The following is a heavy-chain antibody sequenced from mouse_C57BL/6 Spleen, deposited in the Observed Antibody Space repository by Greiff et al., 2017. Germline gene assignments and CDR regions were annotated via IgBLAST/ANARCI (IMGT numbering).Heavy chain of an antibody. CDR3: ARHSNYLYYFDY. Sequence: VQLQQPGAELVRPGSSVKLSCKASGYTFTSYWMDWVKQRPGQGLEWIGNIYPSDSETHYNQKFKDKATLTVDKSSSTAYMQLSSLTSEDSAVYYCARHSNYLYYFDYWGQGTTRTVSS. CDR2: IYPSDSET. CDR1: GYTFTSYW. J-gene: IGHJ2*01. V-gene: IGHV1-61*01. D-gene: IGHD2-5*01.